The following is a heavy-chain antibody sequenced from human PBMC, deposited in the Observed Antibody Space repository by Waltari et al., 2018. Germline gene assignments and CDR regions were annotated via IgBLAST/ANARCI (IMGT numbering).Heavy chain of an antibody. CDR3: AKKSTIADAFDI. Sequence: EVQLLESGGGLVQPGGSLRLSCAASGFTFSSYAMSWVRQAPGKGVEWVSAISGSGGSTYYADSVKGRFTISRDNSKNTLYLQMNSLRAEDTAVYYCAKKSTIADAFDIWGQGTMVTVSS. J-gene: IGHJ3*02. V-gene: IGHV3-23*01. CDR2: ISGSGGST. CDR1: GFTFSSYA. D-gene: IGHD3-9*01.